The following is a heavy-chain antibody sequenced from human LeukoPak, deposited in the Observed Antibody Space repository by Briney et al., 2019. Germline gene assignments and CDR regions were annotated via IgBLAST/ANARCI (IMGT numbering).Heavy chain of an antibody. CDR3: ARAARPWWEPPTSGTTYYYMDV. Sequence: ASVKVSCKASGYTFTGYYMHWVRQAPGQGLEWMGWINPNSGGTNYAQKFQGRVTMTRDTSISTAYMELSRLRSDDTAVYYCARAARPWWEPPTSGTTYYYMDVWGKGTTVTVSS. CDR1: GYTFTGYY. V-gene: IGHV1-2*02. CDR2: INPNSGGT. J-gene: IGHJ6*03. D-gene: IGHD2-15*01.